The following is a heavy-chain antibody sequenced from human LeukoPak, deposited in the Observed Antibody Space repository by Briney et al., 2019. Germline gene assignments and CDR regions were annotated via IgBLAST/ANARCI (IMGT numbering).Heavy chain of an antibody. CDR1: GFTFSSYE. J-gene: IGHJ3*02. V-gene: IGHV3-48*03. CDR3: AGAEMATLAFDI. Sequence: PGRSLRLSCAASGFTFSSYEMNWVRQAPGKGLEWVSYISSSGSTIYYADSVKGRFTISRDNAKNSLYLQMNSLRAEDTAVYYCAGAEMATLAFDIWGQGTMVTVSS. D-gene: IGHD5-24*01. CDR2: ISSSGSTI.